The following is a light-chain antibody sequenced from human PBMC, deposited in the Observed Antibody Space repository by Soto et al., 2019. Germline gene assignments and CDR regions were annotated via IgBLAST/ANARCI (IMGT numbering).Light chain of an antibody. CDR1: QSIGSN. J-gene: IGKJ3*01. V-gene: IGKV3-15*01. CDR3: QQYYTWPT. CDR2: AAS. Sequence: EIVMTQSPATLSASPGERATLSCRASQSIGSNVAWYQQKPGQAPRLLMHAASTRATDFPARFSGSGSGTEFTLTISSLQSEDFALYYCQQYYTWPTFGPGTKVD.